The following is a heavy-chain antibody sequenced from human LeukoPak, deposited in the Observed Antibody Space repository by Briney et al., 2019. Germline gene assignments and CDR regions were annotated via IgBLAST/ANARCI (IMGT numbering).Heavy chain of an antibody. V-gene: IGHV1-46*01. CDR2: INPSGGST. J-gene: IGHJ4*02. CDR3: ARDMGSGSLHY. D-gene: IGHD1-26*01. Sequence: ASVKVSCKASGYTFTSYYMHWVRQAPGQGLEWMGIINPSGGSTSYAQKFQGRVTMTRDTSTSTVYMELSSLRTEDTALYYCARDMGSGSLHYWGQGTLVTVSS. CDR1: GYTFTSYY.